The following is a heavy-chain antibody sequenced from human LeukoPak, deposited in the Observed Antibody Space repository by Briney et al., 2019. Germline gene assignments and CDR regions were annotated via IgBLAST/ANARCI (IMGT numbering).Heavy chain of an antibody. V-gene: IGHV3-23*01. CDR1: GITFSSYG. J-gene: IGHJ3*02. CDR2: ISSTGGTT. D-gene: IGHD3-22*01. Sequence: PGGSLRLSCAASGITFSSYGMSWVRQAPGKGLEWVSSISSTGGTTYYADSVKGRFTISRDNSKNTLYLQMNSLRAEDTAIYYCAKMLLIYYDSSGGAFDIWGQGTMVTISS. CDR3: AKMLLIYYDSSGGAFDI.